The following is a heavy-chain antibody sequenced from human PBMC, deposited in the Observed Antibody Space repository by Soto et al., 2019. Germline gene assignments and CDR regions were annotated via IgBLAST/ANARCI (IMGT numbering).Heavy chain of an antibody. CDR3: AKDRLRDYGNFFYGMYV. D-gene: IGHD4-17*01. V-gene: IGHV3-30*18. Sequence: GGSLRRSCAASGFTFRSNAMYWVRQAPGKGLEWVAVLSYDGSEEFYADSVKGRFTISRDNSKDTLYLQMNELRAEDTAVYYCAKDRLRDYGNFFYGMYVWGQGTTVTVS. CDR2: LSYDGSEE. CDR1: GFTFRSNA. J-gene: IGHJ6*02.